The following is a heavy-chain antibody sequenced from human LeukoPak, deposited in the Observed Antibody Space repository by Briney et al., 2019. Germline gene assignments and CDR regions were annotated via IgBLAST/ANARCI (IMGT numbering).Heavy chain of an antibody. D-gene: IGHD3-3*01. Sequence: ASVKVSCKASGYPFTIFDINWVRQAPGQGLEWVGWMNPNTGDTVYAQNFRGRVTMTRDTSIGTAYMELNSLRSEDTAVYYCAKGAIFGVTTRGYGRDVWGQGTSVTVSS. CDR1: GYPFTIFD. CDR2: MNPNTGDT. CDR3: AKGAIFGVTTRGYGRDV. V-gene: IGHV1-8*01. J-gene: IGHJ6*02.